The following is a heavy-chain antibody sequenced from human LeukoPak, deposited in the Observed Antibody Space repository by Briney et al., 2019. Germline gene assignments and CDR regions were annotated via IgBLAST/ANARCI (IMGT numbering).Heavy chain of an antibody. CDR3: ARGSKASV. CDR1: GGSISSSNYY. Sequence: PSETLSLTCTVSGGSISSSNYYWGWIRQPPGKGLEWIGSIYYSGTTYYNPSLKSRVTISVDTSKNQFSLKLTSVTAADTAVYYCARGSKASVWGQGTLVTVSS. CDR2: IYYSGTT. J-gene: IGHJ4*02. D-gene: IGHD2-21*01. V-gene: IGHV4-39*07.